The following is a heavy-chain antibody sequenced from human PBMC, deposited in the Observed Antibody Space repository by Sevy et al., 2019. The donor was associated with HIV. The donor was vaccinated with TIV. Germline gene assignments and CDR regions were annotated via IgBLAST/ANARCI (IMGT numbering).Heavy chain of an antibody. D-gene: IGHD5-18*01. CDR2: MYYDGSA. Sequence: SETLSLTCTVSGGSISSGSYYWGWIRQPPGKGLEWIGTMYYDGSAYYNPSLQSRVSMSVDTSKNQFSLNLSSVTAADTAVYFCARGEDSAMIDYWGQGTLVTV. CDR3: ARGEDSAMIDY. J-gene: IGHJ4*02. CDR1: GGSISSGSYY. V-gene: IGHV4-39*01.